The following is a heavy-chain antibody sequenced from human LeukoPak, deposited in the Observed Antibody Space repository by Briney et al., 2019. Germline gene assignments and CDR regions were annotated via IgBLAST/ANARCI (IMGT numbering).Heavy chain of an antibody. Sequence: GRSLRLSCAASGVTFSSYAMHWVRQAPGKGLEWVAVISYDGSNKYYADSVKGRFTISRDNSKNTLYLQMNSLRAEDTAVYYCARAYNYYDSSGYWYFDYRGQGTLVTVSS. V-gene: IGHV3-30*04. J-gene: IGHJ4*02. CDR1: GVTFSSYA. CDR3: ARAYNYYDSSGYWYFDY. D-gene: IGHD3-22*01. CDR2: ISYDGSNK.